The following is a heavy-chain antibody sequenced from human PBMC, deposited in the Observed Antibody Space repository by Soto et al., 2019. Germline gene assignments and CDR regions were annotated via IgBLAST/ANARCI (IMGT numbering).Heavy chain of an antibody. CDR3: ARDPKWYNWNLRGGSAFDI. Sequence: GGSLRLSCAASGFTFSSYSMNWVRQAPGKGLEWVSYISSSSSTIYYADSVKGRFTISRDNAKNSLYLQMNSLRDEDTAVYYCARDPKWYNWNLRGGSAFDIWGQGTMVTVSS. CDR2: ISSSSSTI. V-gene: IGHV3-48*02. J-gene: IGHJ3*02. CDR1: GFTFSSYS. D-gene: IGHD1-7*01.